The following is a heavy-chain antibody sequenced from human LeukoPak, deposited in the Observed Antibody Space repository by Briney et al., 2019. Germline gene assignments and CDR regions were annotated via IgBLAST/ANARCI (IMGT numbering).Heavy chain of an antibody. CDR2: IIPILGIA. Sequence: VASVKVSSKASGGTFTSYTISWVRQAPGQGREWMGRIIPILGIANYAQKFQGRVTITADKSTSTAYMELSSLRSEDTAVYYCARTGGYCSGGSCYPNYGMDVWGQGTTVTVSS. CDR3: ARTGGYCSGGSCYPNYGMDV. D-gene: IGHD2-15*01. J-gene: IGHJ6*02. V-gene: IGHV1-69*02. CDR1: GGTFTSYT.